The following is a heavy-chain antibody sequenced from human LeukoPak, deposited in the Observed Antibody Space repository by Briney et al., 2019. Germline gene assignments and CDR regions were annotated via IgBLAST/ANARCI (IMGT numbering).Heavy chain of an antibody. CDR2: ISDNGGRT. V-gene: IGHV3-23*01. CDR3: ATDREGDPSAYYLV. Sequence: GGSLRLSCAASGFTFSGYAMSWVRQAPGKGLEWVSTISDNGGRTYYADSVKGRFTISRDNSKNTLFLQMNSLRAEDSAVYYCATDREGDPSAYYLVGGQGTLIIVSS. J-gene: IGHJ4*02. CDR1: GFTFSGYA. D-gene: IGHD3-22*01.